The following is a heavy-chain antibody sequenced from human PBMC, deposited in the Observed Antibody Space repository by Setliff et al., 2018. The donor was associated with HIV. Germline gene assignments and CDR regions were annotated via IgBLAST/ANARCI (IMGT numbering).Heavy chain of an antibody. CDR1: GYTFTDYY. J-gene: IGHJ6*02. CDR2: VEPEDGET. D-gene: IGHD6-13*01. Sequence: ASVKVSCKASGYTFTDYYMHWVQQAPGKGLEWMGRVEPEDGETIYAEKFQGRFTISRDNSKNTLFLQMNSLRPADTAVYYCARDCRVGWVFTYGMTVWGQGTLVTVSS. V-gene: IGHV1-69-2*01. CDR3: ARDCRVGWVFTYGMTV.